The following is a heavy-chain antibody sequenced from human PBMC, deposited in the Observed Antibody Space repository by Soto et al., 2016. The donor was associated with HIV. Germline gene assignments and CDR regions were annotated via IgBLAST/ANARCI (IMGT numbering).Heavy chain of an antibody. D-gene: IGHD5-18*01. V-gene: IGHV1-8*03. Sequence: QVQLVQSGAEVKKPGASVKVSCKASGYTFTSYDINWVRQATGQGLEWMGWMNPNSGNTGYAQKFQGRVTITRNTSITTAYMELSSLRSEDTAVYYCARVWIQLGPKPRRWFDPWGQGTLVTVSS. CDR2: MNPNSGNT. CDR1: GYTFTSYD. J-gene: IGHJ5*02. CDR3: ARVWIQLGPKPRRWFDP.